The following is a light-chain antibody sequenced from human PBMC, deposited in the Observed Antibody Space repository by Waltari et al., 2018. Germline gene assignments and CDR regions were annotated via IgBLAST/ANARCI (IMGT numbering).Light chain of an antibody. CDR3: AAWDDSLNGVV. V-gene: IGLV1-44*01. CDR1: SSNIGSTT. CDR2: SHN. J-gene: IGLJ2*01. Sequence: QSVLTQPPSASGTPGQRVTISCSGSSSNIGSTTVNWYQQPPGTAPKLLIYSHNQRPSGVPDRFSGSKSGTSASLAISGLQSEDEADYYCAAWDDSLNGVVFGGGTKLTVL.